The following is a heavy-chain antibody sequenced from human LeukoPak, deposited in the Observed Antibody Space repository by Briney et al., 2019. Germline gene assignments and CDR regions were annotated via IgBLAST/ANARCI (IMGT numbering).Heavy chain of an antibody. CDR3: ARVGATYYYYYMDV. J-gene: IGHJ6*03. Sequence: PGGSLRLSCAASGFTFSSYGMNWVRQAPGKGLEWVSSISSSSSYIYYADSVKGRFTISRDNAKNSLYLQMNSLRAEDTALYHCARVGATYYYYYMDVWGKGTTVTISS. D-gene: IGHD1-26*01. V-gene: IGHV3-21*04. CDR1: GFTFSSYG. CDR2: ISSSSSYI.